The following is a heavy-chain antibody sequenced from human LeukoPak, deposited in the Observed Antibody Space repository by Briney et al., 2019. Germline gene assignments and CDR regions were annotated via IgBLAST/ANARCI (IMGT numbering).Heavy chain of an antibody. Sequence: SETLSLTCTVSGGSISSYYWSWIRQPAGKGLEWIGRIYTSGSTNYNPSLKSRVTMSVDTSKNQFSLKLSSVTAADTAVHYCARDKYYYDSSGYLPSPRVYYFDYWGQGTLVTVSS. J-gene: IGHJ4*02. CDR1: GGSISSYY. CDR3: ARDKYYYDSSGYLPSPRVYYFDY. V-gene: IGHV4-4*07. CDR2: IYTSGST. D-gene: IGHD3-22*01.